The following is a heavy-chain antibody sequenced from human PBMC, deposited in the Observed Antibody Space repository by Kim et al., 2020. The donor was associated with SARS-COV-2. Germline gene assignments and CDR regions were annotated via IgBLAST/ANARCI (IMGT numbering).Heavy chain of an antibody. V-gene: IGHV3-23*01. CDR2: ISGSGGHT. Sequence: GGSLRLSCAASGFTFTSYTMSWVRQAPGKGLEWVSTISGSGGHTYYADSVKGRFTISRDNTKNTLYLQMRSLRAEDTAVYYCANDLGRSTRYDTSDYWGQGTLVSASS. J-gene: IGHJ4*02. CDR3: ANDLGRSTRYDTSDY. CDR1: GFTFTSYT. D-gene: IGHD1-1*01.